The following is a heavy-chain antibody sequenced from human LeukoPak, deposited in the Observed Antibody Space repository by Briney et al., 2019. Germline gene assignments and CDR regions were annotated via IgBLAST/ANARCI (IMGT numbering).Heavy chain of an antibody. V-gene: IGHV4-30-4*01. CDR1: GGSISSGDYY. J-gene: IGHJ4*02. Sequence: PSETLSLTCTVSGGSISSGDYYWSWIRQPPGKGLEWIGYIYYSGSTYYNPSLKSRVTISVDTSKNQFSLKLSSVTAADTAVYYYAREGLQRNDYGSYWGQGTLVTVSS. D-gene: IGHD4-17*01. CDR3: AREGLQRNDYGSY. CDR2: IYYSGST.